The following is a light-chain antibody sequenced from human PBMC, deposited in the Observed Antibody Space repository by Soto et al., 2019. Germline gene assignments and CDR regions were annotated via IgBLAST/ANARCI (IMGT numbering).Light chain of an antibody. V-gene: IGKV2D-29*01. J-gene: IGKJ4*01. CDR1: QSLMHNNGRTY. CDR2: EVF. Sequence: DIEMTQTPLSLSVTPGQPASISCKSSQSLMHNNGRTYLYWYLQKPGQPPQLLMYEVFNRFSGVPDRFSGSGSGTDFTLKISRVEAEDVGVYYCMQSLSLPLTFGGGTKVEIK. CDR3: MQSLSLPLT.